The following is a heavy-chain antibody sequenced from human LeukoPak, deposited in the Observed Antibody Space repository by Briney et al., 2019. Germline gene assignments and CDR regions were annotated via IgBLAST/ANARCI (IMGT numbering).Heavy chain of an antibody. D-gene: IGHD6-19*01. V-gene: IGHV4-39*01. CDR3: ARGFGIAVAGSNDY. J-gene: IGHJ4*02. CDR2: IYYSGAT. CDR1: GGSITSTNYY. Sequence: SETLSLTCTVSGGSITSTNYYWGWIRRPPGKGLEWIGSIYYSGATFYNPSLRSRVTISVDTSKNQFSLKLSSVTAADTAVYYCARGFGIAVAGSNDYWGQGTLVTVSS.